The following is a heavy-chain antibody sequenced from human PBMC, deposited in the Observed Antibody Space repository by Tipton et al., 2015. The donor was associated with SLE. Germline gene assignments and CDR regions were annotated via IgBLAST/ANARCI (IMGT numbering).Heavy chain of an antibody. J-gene: IGHJ4*02. D-gene: IGHD3-3*01. Sequence: QLVQSGAEVKKPGASVKVSCKASGYTFSSFGISWVRQAPGQGLEWMGWISAHNGNTNYAQRLQGRVTMSTDTSTSTAYMELRSLSSVGTAVYYCAGVFRYDVWDHSREFGYFDSWGQGTLVSVSS. CDR2: ISAHNGNT. V-gene: IGHV1-18*01. CDR3: AGVFRYDVWDHSREFGYFDS. CDR1: GYTFSSFG.